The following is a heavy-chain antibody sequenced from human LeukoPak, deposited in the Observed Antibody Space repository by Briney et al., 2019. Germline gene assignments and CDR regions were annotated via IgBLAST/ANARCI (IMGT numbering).Heavy chain of an antibody. CDR1: GGSFSGYY. CDR3: ARDKTVDGYWYFDL. D-gene: IGHD7-27*01. V-gene: IGHV4-34*01. Sequence: PSETLSLTCAVYGGSFSGYYWSWIRQPPGKGLEWIGEINHSGSTNYNPSLKSRVTISVDTSKNQFSLKLSSVTAADTAVFYCARDKTVDGYWYFDLWGRGTLITVSS. J-gene: IGHJ2*01. CDR2: INHSGST.